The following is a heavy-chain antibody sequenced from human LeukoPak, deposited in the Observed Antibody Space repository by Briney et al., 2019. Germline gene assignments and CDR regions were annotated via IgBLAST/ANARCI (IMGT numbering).Heavy chain of an antibody. CDR3: ARGGLKGGYDQGPFDY. J-gene: IGHJ4*02. V-gene: IGHV1-69*05. CDR1: GGTFSSYA. D-gene: IGHD5-12*01. Sequence: SVKVSCKASGGTFSSYAISWVRQAPGQGLEWMGGIIPIFGTANYAQKFQGRVTITTDESTSTAYMELSSLRSEDTAVYYCARGGLKGGYDQGPFDYWGQGTLVTVSS. CDR2: IIPIFGTA.